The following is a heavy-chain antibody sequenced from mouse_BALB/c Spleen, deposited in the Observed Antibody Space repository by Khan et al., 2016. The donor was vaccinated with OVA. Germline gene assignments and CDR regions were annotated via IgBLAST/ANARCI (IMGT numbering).Heavy chain of an antibody. CDR1: GYSITSDYA. J-gene: IGHJ2*01. CDR2: ISYSGNT. D-gene: IGHD1-1*01. Sequence: EVKLLESGPGLVKPSQSLSLTCTVTGYSITSDYAWNWIRQFPRNKLEWMGHISYSGNTKYNPSLKSRISITRATSKNQFFLQLNSVTTEDTATYYCARIYGGDFDYGGQGTTLTVSS. V-gene: IGHV3-2*02. CDR3: ARIYGGDFDY.